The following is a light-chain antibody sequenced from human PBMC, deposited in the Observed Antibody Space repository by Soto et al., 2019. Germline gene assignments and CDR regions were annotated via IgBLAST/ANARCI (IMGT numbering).Light chain of an antibody. Sequence: EIVLTQSPATLSLSPGERATLSCRASQSVSSYLAWYQQTPGQAPRLLXYDASNRANGIPARFSGSGSGTDLTLTISSLEPEDFAVYYCQQRSNWPSIAFGQGTRLEIK. J-gene: IGKJ5*01. V-gene: IGKV3-11*01. CDR3: QQRSNWPSIA. CDR1: QSVSSY. CDR2: DAS.